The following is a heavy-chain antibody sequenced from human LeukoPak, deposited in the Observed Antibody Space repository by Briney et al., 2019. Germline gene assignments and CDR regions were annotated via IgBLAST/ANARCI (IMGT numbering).Heavy chain of an antibody. V-gene: IGHV3-74*01. Sequence: GESLRLSCAASGFTFNNYWMHWVRQAPGKGLLWVSRINTDGSSTSYADSVKGRFTITRDNAKNMVYLQMTSLRGEDTAVYYCARENFDAWGQGTQVTVSS. CDR2: INTDGSST. CDR1: GFTFNNYW. CDR3: ARENFDA. J-gene: IGHJ5*02.